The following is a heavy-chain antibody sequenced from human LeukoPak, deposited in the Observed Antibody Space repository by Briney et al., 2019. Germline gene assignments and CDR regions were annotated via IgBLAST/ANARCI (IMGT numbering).Heavy chain of an antibody. CDR1: GGSISSSSYY. D-gene: IGHD3-9*01. Sequence: SETLPLTCTVSGGSISSSSYYWGWIRQPPGKGLEWIGSIYYSGSTYYNPSLKSRVTISVDTSKNQFSLKLSSVTAADTAVYYCARGGYFDWPSAPYYFDYWGQGTLVTVSS. CDR3: ARGGYFDWPSAPYYFDY. V-gene: IGHV4-39*07. J-gene: IGHJ4*02. CDR2: IYYSGST.